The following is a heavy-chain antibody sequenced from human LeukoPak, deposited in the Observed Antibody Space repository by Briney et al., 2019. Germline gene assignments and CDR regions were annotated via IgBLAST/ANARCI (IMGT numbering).Heavy chain of an antibody. CDR1: GFTFSSYA. Sequence: GGSLRLSCAASGFTFSSYAMHWVRQAPGKGLVWVSRINSDGSSTSYADSVKGRFTISRDNAKNTLYLQMNSLRAEDTAVYYCARAPVLGYYGSGSYYNWELFDYWGQGTLVTVSS. V-gene: IGHV3-74*01. CDR2: INSDGSST. CDR3: ARAPVLGYYGSGSYYNWELFDY. D-gene: IGHD3-10*01. J-gene: IGHJ4*02.